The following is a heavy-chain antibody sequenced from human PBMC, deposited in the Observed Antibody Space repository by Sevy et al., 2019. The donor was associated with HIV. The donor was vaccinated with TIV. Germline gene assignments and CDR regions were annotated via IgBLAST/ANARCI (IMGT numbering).Heavy chain of an antibody. CDR3: AKNTAAVGTGGFDY. CDR1: GFSFSTYA. J-gene: IGHJ4*02. CDR2: ISYDAINK. V-gene: IGHV3-30*18. Sequence: GGSLRLSCAASGFSFSTYAMSWVRQAPGKGLEWVTFISYDAINKYYADSVKGRFTISRDNSKNTLYLQMNSLRPEDTALYYCAKNTAAVGTGGFDYWGQGTLVTVSS. D-gene: IGHD6-13*01.